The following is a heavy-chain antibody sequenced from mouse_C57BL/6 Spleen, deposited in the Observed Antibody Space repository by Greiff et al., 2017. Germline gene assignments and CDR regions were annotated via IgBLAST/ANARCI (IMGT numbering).Heavy chain of an antibody. J-gene: IGHJ2*01. CDR1: GYTFTSYW. V-gene: IGHV1-69*01. CDR3: ARRGTTVVATDYFDY. D-gene: IGHD1-1*01. Sequence: QVQLQQPGAELVMPGASVKLSCKASGYTFTSYWMHWVKQRPGQGLEWIGEIDPSDSYTNYNQKFKGKSTLTVDKSSSTAYMQLSSLTSEDSAVYYWARRGTTVVATDYFDYWGQGTTLTVSS. CDR2: IDPSDSYT.